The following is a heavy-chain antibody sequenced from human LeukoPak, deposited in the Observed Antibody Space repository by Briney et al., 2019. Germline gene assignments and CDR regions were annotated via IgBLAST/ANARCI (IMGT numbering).Heavy chain of an antibody. CDR2: IIPIFGIA. D-gene: IGHD2-2*01. CDR3: ASDIVVVPAATGAFDI. J-gene: IGHJ3*02. V-gene: IGHV1-69*04. Sequence: SVKVSCKASGGTFSSYAISWVRQAPGQGLEWMGRIIPIFGIANYAQKFQGRVTITADKSTSTAYMELSSLRSEDTAVYYCASDIVVVPAATGAFDIWGQATMVTVSS. CDR1: GGTFSSYA.